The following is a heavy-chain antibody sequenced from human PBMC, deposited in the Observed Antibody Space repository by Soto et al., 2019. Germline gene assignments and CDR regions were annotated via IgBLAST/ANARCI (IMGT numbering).Heavy chain of an antibody. CDR1: GFTFSSYA. CDR2: ISYDGSNK. Sequence: LRLSCAASGFTFSSYAMHWVRQAPGKGLEWVAVISYDGSNKYYADSVKGRFTISRDNSKNTLYLQMNSLRAEDTAVYYCARDLNVDDYVWGSYRYTPDYWGQGTLVTVSS. D-gene: IGHD3-16*02. J-gene: IGHJ4*02. CDR3: ARDLNVDDYVWGSYRYTPDY. V-gene: IGHV3-30-3*01.